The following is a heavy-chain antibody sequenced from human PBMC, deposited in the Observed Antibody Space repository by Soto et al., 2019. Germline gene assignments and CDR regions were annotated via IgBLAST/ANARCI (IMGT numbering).Heavy chain of an antibody. CDR1: GFTFSSYW. V-gene: IGHV3-74*01. CDR2: INSDGSST. Sequence: GGSLRLSCAASGFTFSSYWMHWVRQAPGKGLVWVSRINSDGSSTSYADSVKGRFTISRDNAKNTLYLQMNSLRAEDTAVYYCARDGITFFGVVTHLNYYYYGMDVWGQGTTVTVSS. D-gene: IGHD3-3*01. CDR3: ARDGITFFGVVTHLNYYYYGMDV. J-gene: IGHJ6*02.